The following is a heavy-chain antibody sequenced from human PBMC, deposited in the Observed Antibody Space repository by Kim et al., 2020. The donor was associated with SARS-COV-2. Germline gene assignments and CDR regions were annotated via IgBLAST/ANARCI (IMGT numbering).Heavy chain of an antibody. CDR2: FKGKTDGGTI. J-gene: IGHJ4*02. V-gene: IGHV3-15*01. CDR3: ILERRGLDY. Sequence: GGSLRLSCAASGFTFSDAWMTWARQAPGKGLEWVGRFKGKTDGGTIDYAAPVKGRFTISRDDSKNTLYLQMNSLKTEDTAVYYCILERRGLDYWGQGTLVTVSS. CDR1: GFTFSDAW. D-gene: IGHD1-1*01.